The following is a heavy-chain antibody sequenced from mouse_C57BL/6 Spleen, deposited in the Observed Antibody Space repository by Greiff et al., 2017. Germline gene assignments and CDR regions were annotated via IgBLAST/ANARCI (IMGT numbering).Heavy chain of an antibody. CDR3: ARREDYGSTHWYFDV. J-gene: IGHJ1*03. CDR2: INPYNGGT. CDR1: GYTFTDYY. V-gene: IGHV1-19*01. Sequence: EVQLQQSGPVLVKPGASVKMSCKASGYTFTDYYMNWVKQSHGKSLEWIGVINPYNGGTSYNQKFKGKATLTVDKSSSTAYMELNSLTSEDSAVYYCARREDYGSTHWYFDVWGTGTTVTVSS. D-gene: IGHD1-1*01.